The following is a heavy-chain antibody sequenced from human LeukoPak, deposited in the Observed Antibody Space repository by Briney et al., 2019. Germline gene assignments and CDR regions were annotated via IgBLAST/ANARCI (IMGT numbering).Heavy chain of an antibody. CDR2: TSYNGRT. CDR3: ARANWAADAFDI. J-gene: IGHJ3*02. V-gene: IGHV4-30-4*01. Sequence: PSETLSLTCTVSDDSISSGDYYWSWVRQPPGKGLEWIGCTSYNGRTYYTPSLKSRLTISFDAPRNQVSLRLSSVTAADTAVYYCARANWAADAFDIWGQGTMVTVSS. CDR1: DDSISSGDYY. D-gene: IGHD7-27*01.